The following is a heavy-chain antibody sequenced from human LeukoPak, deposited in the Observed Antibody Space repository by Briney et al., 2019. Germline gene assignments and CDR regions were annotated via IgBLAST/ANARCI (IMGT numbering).Heavy chain of an antibody. CDR2: ISYDGSNK. D-gene: IGHD1-20*01. J-gene: IGHJ4*02. CDR3: STDGSYNWNYVDY. Sequence: GGSLRLSCAASGFTFSSYAMHWVRQSPGKVLEWVANISYDGSNKYYADSVNGRLTISRDNDKNTLYLQMNNLRAEDTAVYYCSTDGSYNWNYVDYWGQGTLVTVSS. V-gene: IGHV3-30*04. CDR1: GFTFSSYA.